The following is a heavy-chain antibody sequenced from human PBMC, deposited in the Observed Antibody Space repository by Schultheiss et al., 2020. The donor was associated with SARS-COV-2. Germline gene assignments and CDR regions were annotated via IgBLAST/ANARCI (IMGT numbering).Heavy chain of an antibody. CDR1: GYTFTGYY. J-gene: IGHJ4*02. Sequence: ASVKVSCKASGYTFTGYYMHWVRQAPGQGLEWMGIINPSGGSTSYAQKFQGRVTMTRDTSTSTVYMELSSLRSEDTAVYYCARLGITGTSYYWGQGTLVTVSS. V-gene: IGHV1-46*01. D-gene: IGHD1-7*01. CDR2: INPSGGST. CDR3: ARLGITGTSYY.